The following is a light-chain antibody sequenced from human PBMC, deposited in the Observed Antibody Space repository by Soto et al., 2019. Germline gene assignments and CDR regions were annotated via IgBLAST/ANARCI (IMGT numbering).Light chain of an antibody. Sequence: QSVLTQPVSVSGSPGQSITISCTGTSXDVGGYNYVSWFQHHPGKAPKLIIYEVSYRPSGVSNRFSGSKSGDTASLTISGLQAEDEADYYCSSFTNTITRYAFGTGTKVSLL. V-gene: IGLV2-14*01. J-gene: IGLJ1*01. CDR1: SXDVGGYNY. CDR2: EVS. CDR3: SSFTNTITRYA.